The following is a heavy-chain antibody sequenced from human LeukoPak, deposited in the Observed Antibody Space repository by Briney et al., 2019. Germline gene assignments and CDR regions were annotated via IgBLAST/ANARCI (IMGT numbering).Heavy chain of an antibody. CDR2: ISWNSGSI. J-gene: IGHJ5*02. D-gene: IGHD6-13*01. CDR3: AKTNPGYRSGWYSGWFDP. CDR1: GFTFDDYA. V-gene: IGHV3-9*01. Sequence: PGGSLRLSCAASGFTFDDYAMHWVRQAPGKGLEWVSSISWNSGSIGYADSVKGRFTISRDNAKNSLYLQMNSLRTEDTALYYCAKTNPGYRSGWYSGWFDPWGQGTLVTVSS.